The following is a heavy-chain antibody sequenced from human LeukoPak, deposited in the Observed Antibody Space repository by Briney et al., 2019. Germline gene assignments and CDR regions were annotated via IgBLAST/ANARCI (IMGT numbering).Heavy chain of an antibody. CDR3: ANPSKYQLPETDY. D-gene: IGHD2-2*01. CDR2: ISYDGSNK. Sequence: PGRSLRLSCAASGFTFSSYAMHWVRQAPGKGLEWVAVISYDGSNKYYADSVKGRFTISRDNSKNTLYLQMNSLRAEDTAVYYCANPSKYQLPETDYWGQGTLVTVSS. CDR1: GFTFSSYA. J-gene: IGHJ4*02. V-gene: IGHV3-30-3*01.